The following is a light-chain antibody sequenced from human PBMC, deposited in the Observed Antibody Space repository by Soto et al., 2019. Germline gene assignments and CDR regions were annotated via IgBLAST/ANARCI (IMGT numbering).Light chain of an antibody. J-gene: IGLJ2*01. Sequence: QSVLTQPASVSGSPGESITISCTGTSSDVGAYNYVSWYQQHPGKAPKLMIYDVSHRPSGVSNRFSGSKSGNTASLTISGLQAEDEADYYCSSYTSTNSLFGGGTKLTVL. CDR2: DVS. CDR3: SSYTSTNSL. CDR1: SSDVGAYNY. V-gene: IGLV2-14*03.